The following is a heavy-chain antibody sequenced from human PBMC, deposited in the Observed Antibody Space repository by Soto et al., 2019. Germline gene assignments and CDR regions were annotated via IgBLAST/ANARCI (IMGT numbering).Heavy chain of an antibody. Sequence: SETLSLTCIVSGGPITSYHWSWIRQPPGKGLEWIGEINHSGSTNYNPSLKSRVTISVDTSKNQFSLKLSSVTAADTAVYYCARVRGCSSTSCYLGGWFDPWGQGTLVTVSS. CDR3: ARVRGCSSTSCYLGGWFDP. D-gene: IGHD2-2*01. CDR1: GGPITSYH. J-gene: IGHJ5*02. V-gene: IGHV4-34*01. CDR2: INHSGST.